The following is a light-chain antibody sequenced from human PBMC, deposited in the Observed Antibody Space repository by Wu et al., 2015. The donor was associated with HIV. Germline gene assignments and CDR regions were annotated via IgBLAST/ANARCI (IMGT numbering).Light chain of an antibody. Sequence: ETLMTQSPVTLSVSPGERATLSCRASQSLSSRNLAWYQQKPGQAPRLVIYGASTRATGIPDSFSGGGSGTDFTLTISSLRPEDFAVYYCQQYHSSLLTFGGGTKVEIK. J-gene: IGKJ4*01. CDR3: QQYHSSLLT. V-gene: IGKV3-20*01. CDR2: GAS. CDR1: QSLSSRN.